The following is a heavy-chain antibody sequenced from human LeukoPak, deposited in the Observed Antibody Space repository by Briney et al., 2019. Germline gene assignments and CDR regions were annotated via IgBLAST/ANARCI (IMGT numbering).Heavy chain of an antibody. D-gene: IGHD2-2*01. CDR2: IYYSGST. CDR3: ARLVPDTYYYYYMDV. J-gene: IGHJ6*03. V-gene: IGHV4-59*01. Sequence: PSESLSLTCTVSGGSISSYYWSWIRQPPEKGLEWIGYIYYSGSTNYNPSLKSRVTISVDTSKNQFSLKLSSVTAADTAVYYCARLVPDTYYYYYMDVWGKGTTVTVSS. CDR1: GGSISSYY.